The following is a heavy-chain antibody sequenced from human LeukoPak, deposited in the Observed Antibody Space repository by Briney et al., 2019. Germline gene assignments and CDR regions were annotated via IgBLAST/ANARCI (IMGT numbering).Heavy chain of an antibody. V-gene: IGHV3-33*01. D-gene: IGHD6-19*01. J-gene: IGHJ6*02. Sequence: GGSLRLSCAASGYTFSSYGMHWVRQAPGKGLEWVAVIWHDGSNKYYAASVKGRFTISRDNSKNTLYLQMNSLRAEDTAVYYCARERVTGTSYYYYYGMDVWGQGTTVTVSS. CDR2: IWHDGSNK. CDR1: GYTFSSYG. CDR3: ARERVTGTSYYYYYGMDV.